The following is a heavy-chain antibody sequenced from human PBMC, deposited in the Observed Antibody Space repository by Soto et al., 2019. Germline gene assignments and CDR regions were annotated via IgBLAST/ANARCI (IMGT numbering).Heavy chain of an antibody. CDR3: ASYRVGHAFDI. J-gene: IGHJ3*02. D-gene: IGHD2-21*01. Sequence: QVQLQESGPGLVKPSQTLSLTCTVSGGSISSGDYYWSWIRQPPGKGLEWIGYIYYSGSTYYNPSLKXRLTXSXHTSKNQFSLKLSSVTAADTAVYYCASYRVGHAFDIWGQGTMVTVSS. V-gene: IGHV4-30-4*01. CDR2: IYYSGST. CDR1: GGSISSGDYY.